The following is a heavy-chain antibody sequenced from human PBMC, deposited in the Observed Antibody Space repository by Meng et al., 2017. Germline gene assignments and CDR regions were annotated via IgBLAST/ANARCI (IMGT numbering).Heavy chain of an antibody. CDR3: ARDSPYYYYGMDV. J-gene: IGHJ6*02. CDR2: ISSSSSYI. CDR1: GFTFSSYS. Sequence: GESLKISCAASGFTFSSYSMNWVRQAPGKGLEWVSSISSSSSYIYYADSVKGRFTISRDNAKNSLYLQMNSLRAEDTAVYYCARDSPYYYYGMDVWGQGTTVTVSS. V-gene: IGHV3-21*01.